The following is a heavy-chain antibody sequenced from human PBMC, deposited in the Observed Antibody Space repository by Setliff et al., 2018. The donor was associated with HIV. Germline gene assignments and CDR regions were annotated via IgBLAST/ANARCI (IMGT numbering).Heavy chain of an antibody. CDR2: IYHSGST. D-gene: IGHD3-3*01. CDR1: GYSISSGYY. J-gene: IGHJ4*02. Sequence: LSLTCTVSGYSISSGYYWGWIRRPPGKGLEWIGSIYHSGSTYNNPSLKSRVTISVDTSKNQFSLKLSSVTAADTAVYYCARVISSWSAYYIDYWGQGTLVTVSS. CDR3: ARVISSWSAYYIDY. V-gene: IGHV4-38-2*02.